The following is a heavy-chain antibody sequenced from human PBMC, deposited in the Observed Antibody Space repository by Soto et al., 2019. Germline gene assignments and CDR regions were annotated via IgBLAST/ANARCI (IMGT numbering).Heavy chain of an antibody. D-gene: IGHD6-19*01. CDR2: ITAGNGNT. Sequence: QVQLVQSGAEEKKPGASVKVSCKASGYTFTGYAMHWVRQAPGQRLEWMGWITAGNGNTKYPQKFQGRVTITRDTPASTADMELSSLRSEDSAVYYCARAVAVPADFDYWGQGTLVTVSS. J-gene: IGHJ4*02. V-gene: IGHV1-3*05. CDR3: ARAVAVPADFDY. CDR1: GYTFTGYA.